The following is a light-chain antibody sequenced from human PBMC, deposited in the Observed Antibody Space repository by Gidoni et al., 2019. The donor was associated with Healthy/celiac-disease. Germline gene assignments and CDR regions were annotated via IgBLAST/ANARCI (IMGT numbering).Light chain of an antibody. CDR3: QQYNSYST. Sequence: DIQMTQSPSTLSASVGDRVTITCRASQSISSWLAWYQQKPGNAPKLQIYKASSLESGVPSRFSGSGSGTEFTLTISSLQPDDFATYYCQQYNSYSTFGQGTKVEIK. J-gene: IGKJ1*01. V-gene: IGKV1-5*03. CDR2: KAS. CDR1: QSISSW.